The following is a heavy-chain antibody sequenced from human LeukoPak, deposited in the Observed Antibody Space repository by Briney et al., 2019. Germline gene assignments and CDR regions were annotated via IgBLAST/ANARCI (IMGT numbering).Heavy chain of an antibody. V-gene: IGHV3-7*02. D-gene: IGHD6-19*01. CDR3: ARGRGRVAGTVKINDAFDI. CDR1: GFTFSTYW. J-gene: IGHJ3*02. CDR2: INEDGSDK. Sequence: PGGSLRLSCAASGFTFSTYWMSWVRQAPGKGLEWVANINEDGSDKYYVDSVKGRFTISRDNAENSLYLQMNSLRADDTAVYYCARGRGRVAGTVKINDAFDIWGQGTMVTVSS.